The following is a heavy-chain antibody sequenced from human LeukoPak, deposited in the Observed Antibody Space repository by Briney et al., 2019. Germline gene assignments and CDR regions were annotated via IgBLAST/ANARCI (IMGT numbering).Heavy chain of an antibody. D-gene: IGHD6-13*01. CDR2: IYYSGST. Sequence: PSETLSLTCTVSGGSISSSSYYWGWIRQPPGKGLEWIVSIYYSGSTYYNPSLKSRVTISVDTSKNQFSLKLSSVTAADTAVYYCARDAAAAAGSVWFDPWGQGTLVTVSS. CDR1: GGSISSSSYY. J-gene: IGHJ5*02. V-gene: IGHV4-39*07. CDR3: ARDAAAAAGSVWFDP.